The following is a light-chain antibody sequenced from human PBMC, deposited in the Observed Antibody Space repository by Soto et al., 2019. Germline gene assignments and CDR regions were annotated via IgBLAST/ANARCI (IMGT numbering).Light chain of an antibody. CDR2: GSS. CDR3: QQYCCSLLS. J-gene: IGKJ4*01. CDR1: QSVSNNF. Sequence: EIVLTQSPGTLSLSPGEGATLSCRASQSVSNNFVAWYQQRPGKAPRLLIYGSSSRASGIPDRFSGSGSGTDFTLTISILEPEDFAVYYCQQYCCSLLSFGGGTKVEIK. V-gene: IGKV3-20*01.